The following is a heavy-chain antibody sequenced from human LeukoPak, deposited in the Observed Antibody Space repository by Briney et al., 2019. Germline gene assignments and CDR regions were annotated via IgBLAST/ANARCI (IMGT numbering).Heavy chain of an antibody. CDR1: GFTFSDFY. J-gene: IGHJ4*02. CDR3: AGRAIDSYLLY. Sequence: PGGSLRLSCAASGFTFSDFYMSWIRQAPGKGLEWVSLISSSQRAINYGDAVKGRFTTSRDIAKNSLFLQMNSLRAEDTAIYYCAGRAIDSYLLYWGQGILVTVSA. D-gene: IGHD2-15*01. CDR2: ISSSQRAI. V-gene: IGHV3-11*01.